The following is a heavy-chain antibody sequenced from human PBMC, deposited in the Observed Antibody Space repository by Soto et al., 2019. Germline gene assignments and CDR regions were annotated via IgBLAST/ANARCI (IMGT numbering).Heavy chain of an antibody. D-gene: IGHD2-21*02. J-gene: IGHJ2*01. CDR1: GFTFSSYS. V-gene: IGHV3-21*01. CDR2: ISSSSSYI. CDR3: ARIIVVVSGSDWYFDL. Sequence: EVQLVESGGGLVKPGGSLRLSCAASGFTFSSYSMNWVRQAPGKGLEWVSSISSSSSYIYYADSVKGRFTISRDNAKNSLYLQMNRLRAEDTAVYYCARIIVVVSGSDWYFDLWGRGTLVTVSS.